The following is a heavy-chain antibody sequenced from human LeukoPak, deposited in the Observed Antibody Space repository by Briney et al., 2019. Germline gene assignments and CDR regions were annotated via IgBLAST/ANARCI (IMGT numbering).Heavy chain of an antibody. V-gene: IGHV3-64D*06. CDR1: GFSFSSYV. Sequence: GGSLRLSCSVSGFSFSSYVLHWVRQAPEKGLESVSGISQNGDNTYYADSVKGRFTISKDNSENTLYLQVNSLRPEDTAVYYCMNPNHYGSGRWGQGTLVTVSS. CDR2: ISQNGDNT. D-gene: IGHD3-10*01. J-gene: IGHJ4*02. CDR3: MNPNHYGSGR.